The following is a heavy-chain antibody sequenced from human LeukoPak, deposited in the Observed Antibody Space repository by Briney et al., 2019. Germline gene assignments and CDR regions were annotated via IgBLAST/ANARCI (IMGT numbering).Heavy chain of an antibody. D-gene: IGHD3-22*01. V-gene: IGHV1-46*01. Sequence: ASVKVSCKASGYTFTNYYLHWVRQAPGQGLEWMGVIDPSAGSTTYAQKFQGRVTVTRDTATSTVYMEVSSLRSEDTAVYYCARAHYASSNIKVPFDVWGKGTTVTVSS. CDR2: IDPSAGST. CDR3: ARAHYASSNIKVPFDV. CDR1: GYTFTNYY. J-gene: IGHJ6*04.